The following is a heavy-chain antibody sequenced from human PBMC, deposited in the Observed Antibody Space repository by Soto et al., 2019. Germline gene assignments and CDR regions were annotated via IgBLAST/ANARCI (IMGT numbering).Heavy chain of an antibody. Sequence: QVQLVQSGAEVKKPGSSVKVSCKASGDTFSSYAINWVRQAPGQGLEWMGGIIPMFGTANYAQKFKGRVTITAGESTSTVYMEQSSLRSEDTALHYCARVGPAHYYDISGYSPLDYWGQGTLVTVSS. CDR1: GDTFSSYA. J-gene: IGHJ4*02. CDR3: ARVGPAHYYDISGYSPLDY. D-gene: IGHD3-22*01. V-gene: IGHV1-69*01. CDR2: IIPMFGTA.